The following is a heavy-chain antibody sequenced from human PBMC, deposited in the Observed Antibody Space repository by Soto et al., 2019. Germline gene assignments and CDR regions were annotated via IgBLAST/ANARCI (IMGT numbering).Heavy chain of an antibody. CDR2: VNTYKGNT. Sequence: QVQLVQSGAEGKKPGASVKVSCKASGYSFTDYGFTWVRQAPGQGLEWMGWVNTYKGNTNYAQKFQGRVTMTTDTSTSTAYMELRGLRSDDTALYYCARERGNYMYFDYWGQGTLVTVSS. D-gene: IGHD1-7*01. V-gene: IGHV1-18*01. CDR3: ARERGNYMYFDY. J-gene: IGHJ4*02. CDR1: GYSFTDYG.